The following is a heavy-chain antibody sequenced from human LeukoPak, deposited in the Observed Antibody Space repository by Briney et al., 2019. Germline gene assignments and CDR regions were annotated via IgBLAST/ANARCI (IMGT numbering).Heavy chain of an antibody. CDR3: ARVLYPAAAGTENWFDP. V-gene: IGHV4-61*08. CDR1: GGSISSGVNY. D-gene: IGHD6-13*01. CDR2: IYYSGST. Sequence: SETLSLTCTVSGGSISSGVNYWTWIRQPPGKGLEWIGYIYYSGSTNYNPSLKSRVTISVDTSKNQFSLKLSSVTAADTAVYYCARVLYPAAAGTENWFDPWGQGTLVTVSS. J-gene: IGHJ5*02.